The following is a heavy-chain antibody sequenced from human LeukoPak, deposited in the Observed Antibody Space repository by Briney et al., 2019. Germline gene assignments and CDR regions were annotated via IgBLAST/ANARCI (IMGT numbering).Heavy chain of an antibody. D-gene: IGHD4-17*01. CDR2: IKADGGEK. Sequence: QSGGSLRLSCAASGFTFSTYWMNWFRQTPGKGLEWVAKIKADGGEKDHVASVKGRFTISRDNAKNTLYLQMNSLRVEDTAVYYCARSTTHPYYNYMDVWGKGTTVTLSS. J-gene: IGHJ6*03. V-gene: IGHV3-7*01. CDR1: GFTFSTYW. CDR3: ARSTTHPYYNYMDV.